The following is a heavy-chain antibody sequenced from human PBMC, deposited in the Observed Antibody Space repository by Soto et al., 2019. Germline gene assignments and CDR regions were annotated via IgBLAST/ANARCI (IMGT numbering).Heavy chain of an antibody. D-gene: IGHD6-13*01. V-gene: IGHV4-39*01. J-gene: IGHJ4*02. CDR2: ISHTGSP. Sequence: SVTMSVTFTFSGCTLRNSYYCLAWKPTPPGKGLEWVGTISHTGSPRYNPSLKSRVTISVDTSKNQFSLRLPSVTAADTAVYYCARGVGIAAAGTRFGYGGQGTLVTSPQ. CDR1: GCTLRNSYYC. CDR3: ARGVGIAAAGTRFGY.